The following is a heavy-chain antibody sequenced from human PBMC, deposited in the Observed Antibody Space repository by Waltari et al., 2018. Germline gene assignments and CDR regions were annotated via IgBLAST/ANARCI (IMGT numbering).Heavy chain of an antibody. CDR1: GGSLNSHY. CDR3: AREGFGSDYYYGMDV. J-gene: IGHJ6*02. Sequence: QMQLQESGPGLVKPSETLSLNCTVSGGSLNSHYWSWIRQSPGKGLEWIGYIYYTGRTTYNPSLASRVTISVDTSKNLFSLNLNSISAADTAVYYCAREGFGSDYYYGMDVWGQGTTVTVSS. V-gene: IGHV4-59*11. D-gene: IGHD3-10*01. CDR2: IYYTGRT.